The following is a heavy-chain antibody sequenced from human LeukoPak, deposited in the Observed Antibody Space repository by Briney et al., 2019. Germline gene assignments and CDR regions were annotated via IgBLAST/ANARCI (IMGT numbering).Heavy chain of an antibody. CDR2: IHHSGST. CDR3: ARDEEYSSWADWFDP. D-gene: IGHD6-6*01. V-gene: IGHV4-38-2*02. Sequence: PSETLSLTCAVYGGSFSGYYWGWIRQPPGKGLEWIGSIHHSGSTYYNPSLKSRVTISVDTSKNQFSLKPSSVTAADTAVYYCARDEEYSSWADWFDPWGQGTLVTVSS. CDR1: GGSFSGYY. J-gene: IGHJ5*02.